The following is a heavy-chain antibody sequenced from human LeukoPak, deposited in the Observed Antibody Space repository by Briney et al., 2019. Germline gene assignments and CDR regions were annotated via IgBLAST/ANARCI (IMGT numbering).Heavy chain of an antibody. J-gene: IGHJ3*02. CDR2: INPSGGST. CDR3: AREHYDSSGYYLKDDAFDI. V-gene: IGHV1-46*01. CDR1: GYTFTSYY. Sequence: ASVKVSCKASGYTFTSYYMHWVRQAPGQGLEWMGIINPSGGSTSCAQKFQGRVTMTRDTSTSTVYMELSSLRSEDTAVYYCAREHYDSSGYYLKDDAFDIWGQGTMVTVSS. D-gene: IGHD3-22*01.